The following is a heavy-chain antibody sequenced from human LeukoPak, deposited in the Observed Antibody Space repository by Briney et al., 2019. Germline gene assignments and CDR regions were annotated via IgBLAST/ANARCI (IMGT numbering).Heavy chain of an antibody. CDR3: AKLAKYFYGSETYYFFEH. Sequence: GSLRLSCEASGFNFEIYSMSWVRQAPGKGLEWVANIKQDGTEKYYVDSVRGRFTISRDNAKDSLFLQMNSLRVEDTAVYYCAKLAKYFYGSETYYFFEHWGQGTPVTASS. CDR2: IKQDGTEK. CDR1: GFNFEIYS. J-gene: IGHJ4*02. D-gene: IGHD3-10*01. V-gene: IGHV3-7*01.